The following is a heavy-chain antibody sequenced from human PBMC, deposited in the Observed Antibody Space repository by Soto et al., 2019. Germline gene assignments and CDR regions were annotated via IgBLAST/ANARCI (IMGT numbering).Heavy chain of an antibody. Sequence: VGSLRLSCAASGFTFSSYGMHWVRQAPGKGLEWVAVISYDGSNKYYADSVKGRFTISRDNSKNTLYLQMNSLRAEDTAVYYCAKDLSGNNNAFDIWGQGTMVTVSS. CDR2: ISYDGSNK. J-gene: IGHJ3*02. CDR1: GFTFSSYG. D-gene: IGHD3-10*01. V-gene: IGHV3-30*18. CDR3: AKDLSGNNNAFDI.